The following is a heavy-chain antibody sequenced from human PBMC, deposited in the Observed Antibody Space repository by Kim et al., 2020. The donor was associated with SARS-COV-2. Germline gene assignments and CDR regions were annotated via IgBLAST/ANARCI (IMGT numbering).Heavy chain of an antibody. CDR3: ARDNRGYYDSSGYYYQYFDY. V-gene: IGHV3-48*02. D-gene: IGHD3-22*01. Sequence: RFTISRDNAKNSLYLQMNSLRDEDTAVYYCARDNRGYYDSSGYYYQYFDYWGQGTLVTVSS. J-gene: IGHJ4*02.